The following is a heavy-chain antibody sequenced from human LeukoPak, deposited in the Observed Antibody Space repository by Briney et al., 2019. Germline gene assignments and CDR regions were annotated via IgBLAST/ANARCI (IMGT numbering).Heavy chain of an antibody. V-gene: IGHV3-21*01. CDR1: GFTLSSYA. CDR3: VTDYGGSSGAFDI. CDR2: ISSSSSDI. D-gene: IGHD4-23*01. Sequence: GGSLRLSCTGSGFTLSSYAMSWVRRAPGQGLEWVSSISSSSSDIYYTDSVKGRFTISRDNAKNSLYLQMNSLRAEDTAVYYCVTDYGGSSGAFDIWGQGTMVTVSS. J-gene: IGHJ3*02.